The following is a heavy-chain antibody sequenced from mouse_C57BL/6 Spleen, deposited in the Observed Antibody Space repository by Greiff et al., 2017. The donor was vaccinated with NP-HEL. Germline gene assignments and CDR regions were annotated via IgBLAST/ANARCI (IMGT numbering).Heavy chain of an antibody. Sequence: DVKLVESGGDLVKPGGSLKLSCAASGFTFSSYGMSWVRQTPDKRLEWVATISSGGSYTYYPDSVKGRFTISRDNAKNTLYLQMSSLKSEDTAMYYCARQRQLGAWFAYWGQGTLVTVSA. CDR1: GFTFSSYG. CDR3: ARQRQLGAWFAY. J-gene: IGHJ3*01. D-gene: IGHD3-2*01. CDR2: ISSGGSYT. V-gene: IGHV5-6*02.